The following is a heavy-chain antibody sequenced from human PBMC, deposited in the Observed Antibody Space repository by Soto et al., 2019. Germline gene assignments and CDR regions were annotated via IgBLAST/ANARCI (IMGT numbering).Heavy chain of an antibody. CDR3: ARSGSWYSFFDY. CDR2: ISGSGAYT. Sequence: GGSLRLSCAASGFTFSSYAMTWVRQAPGKGLEWVSAISGSGAYTYYANSVKGRFTISRDNSKNTLYLQMNSLRAEDTAVYYCARSGSWYSFFDYWGQGTLVT. J-gene: IGHJ4*02. V-gene: IGHV3-23*01. CDR1: GFTFSSYA. D-gene: IGHD2-15*01.